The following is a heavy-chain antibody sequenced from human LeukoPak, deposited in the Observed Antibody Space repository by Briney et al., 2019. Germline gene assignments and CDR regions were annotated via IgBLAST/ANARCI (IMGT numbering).Heavy chain of an antibody. CDR2: INPNSGGT. Sequence: ASVKVSCKASGYTFTGYYMHWVRQAPGQGLEWMGWINPNSGGTNYAQKFQGRVTMTRDTSISTAYMELSRLRSDDTAVYYCARDYYTSDTVGLSDPWGQGTLVTVSS. J-gene: IGHJ5*02. CDR1: GYTFTGYY. CDR3: ARDYYTSDTVGLSDP. D-gene: IGHD3-3*01. V-gene: IGHV1-2*02.